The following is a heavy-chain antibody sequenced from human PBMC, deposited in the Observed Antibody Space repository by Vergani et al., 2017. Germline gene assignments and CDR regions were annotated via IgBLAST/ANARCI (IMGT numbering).Heavy chain of an antibody. D-gene: IGHD6-19*01. Sequence: EVQLVESGGGLVKPGGSLRLSCAASGFTFSSYSMNWVRQAPGKGLEWVSSISSSSSYIYYADSVKGRFTISRDNAKNSLYLQMNSLRAEDTAVYYCARDLLAVADYGMDVWGQGTTVTVS. CDR2: ISSSSSYI. CDR1: GFTFSSYS. CDR3: ARDLLAVADYGMDV. V-gene: IGHV3-21*01. J-gene: IGHJ6*02.